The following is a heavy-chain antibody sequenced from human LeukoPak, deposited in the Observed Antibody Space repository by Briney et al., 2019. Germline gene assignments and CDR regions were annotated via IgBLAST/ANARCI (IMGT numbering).Heavy chain of an antibody. CDR1: GFTFSSYA. J-gene: IGHJ4*02. CDR3: AKVGLLWFGESAEFDY. D-gene: IGHD3-10*01. Sequence: GGSLRLSCAASGFTFSSYAMSWVRQAPGKGLEWVSAISGSGGSAYFADSVKGRFTISRDNSKNTLYLQMNSLRAEDTAVYYCAKVGLLWFGESAEFDYWGQGTLVTVSS. CDR2: ISGSGGSA. V-gene: IGHV3-23*01.